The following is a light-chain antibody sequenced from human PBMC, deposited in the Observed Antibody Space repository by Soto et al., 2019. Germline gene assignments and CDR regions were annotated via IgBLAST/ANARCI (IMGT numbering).Light chain of an antibody. V-gene: IGLV2-23*01. J-gene: IGLJ3*02. CDR3: CSYAGSSTWV. Sequence: QSVLTQPASVSGSPGQSITISCTGTSGDVGSYNLVSWYQQHPGKAPKLMIYEGSKRPSGVSTRFSGSKSGNTASLTISGLQAEDEDDYYCCSYAGSSTWVFGGGTKLTVL. CDR1: SGDVGSYNL. CDR2: EGS.